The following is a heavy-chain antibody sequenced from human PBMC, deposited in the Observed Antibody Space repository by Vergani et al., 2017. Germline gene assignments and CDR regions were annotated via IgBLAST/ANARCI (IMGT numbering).Heavy chain of an antibody. CDR2: MNPNSGNT. D-gene: IGHD3-3*01. Sequence: QVQLVQSGAEVKKPGASVKVSCKASGYTFTSYDINWVRQATGQGLEWMGWMNPNSGNTGYAQKFQGRVTMTTDTSTSTAYMELRSLRSDDTAMYYCARSYDFWSGLAYYYYMDVWGRGTTVTVSS. CDR3: ARSYDFWSGLAYYYYMDV. V-gene: IGHV1-8*01. CDR1: GYTFTSYD. J-gene: IGHJ6*03.